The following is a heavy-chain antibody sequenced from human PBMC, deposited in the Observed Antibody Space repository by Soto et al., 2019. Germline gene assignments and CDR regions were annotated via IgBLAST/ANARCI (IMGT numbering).Heavy chain of an antibody. D-gene: IGHD3-3*01. Sequence: QVQLVESGGGVVQPGRSLRLSCAASGFSFSRYGMHWVRQAPGKGLEWVTFISFDGTNKQYADSVKGRFTISRDNSKNTVFLQMNSLRGDDAGVYYCAKDVCWSASAYEGWFDPWGRGTLVTVSS. CDR2: ISFDGTNK. CDR1: GFSFSRYG. J-gene: IGHJ5*02. V-gene: IGHV3-30*18. CDR3: AKDVCWSASAYEGWFDP.